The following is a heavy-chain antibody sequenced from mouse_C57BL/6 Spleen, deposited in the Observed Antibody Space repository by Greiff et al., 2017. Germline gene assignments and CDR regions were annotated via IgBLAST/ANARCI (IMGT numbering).Heavy chain of an antibody. D-gene: IGHD1-1*01. J-gene: IGHJ1*03. Sequence: VQLQQSGAELVKPGASVKLSCTASGFNIKDYYMHWVKQRTEQGLEWIGRIDPEDGETKYAPKFQGKATITADTSSNTAYLQLSSLTSEDTAVYYGARNYGSSYGAWYFDVWGTGTTVTVSS. CDR3: ARNYGSSYGAWYFDV. CDR1: GFNIKDYY. CDR2: IDPEDGET. V-gene: IGHV14-2*01.